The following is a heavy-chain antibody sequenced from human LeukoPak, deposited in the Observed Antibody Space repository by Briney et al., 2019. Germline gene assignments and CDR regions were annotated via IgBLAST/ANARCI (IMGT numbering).Heavy chain of an antibody. D-gene: IGHD3-22*01. CDR2: ISSSSTI. J-gene: IGHJ4*02. CDR1: GFTFSSYS. Sequence: GGSLRLSCAASGFTFSSYSMNWVRQAPGKGLEWVSYISSSSTIYYADSVKGRFTISRDNAKNSLYLQINGLRAEDTAVYYCARDGYYYDSSGYYLSGYDYWGQGTLVTVSS. CDR3: ARDGYYYDSSGYYLSGYDY. V-gene: IGHV3-48*01.